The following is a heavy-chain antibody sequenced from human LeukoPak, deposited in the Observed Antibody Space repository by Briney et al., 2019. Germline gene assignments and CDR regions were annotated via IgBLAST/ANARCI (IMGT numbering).Heavy chain of an antibody. Sequence: PGGSLRLSCAASGFTFSNYWMTWVRRAPGKGLEWVANIRRDGSETHYVDSVMGRFTISRDNSKNTLYLQINSLRAEDTAVYYCAKGGAVSSKSIIMVRGTRRYYYNMDVWGKGTTVTISS. CDR1: GFTFSNYW. CDR3: AKGGAVSSKSIIMVRGTRRYYYNMDV. D-gene: IGHD3-10*01. J-gene: IGHJ6*03. CDR2: IRRDGSET. V-gene: IGHV3-7*03.